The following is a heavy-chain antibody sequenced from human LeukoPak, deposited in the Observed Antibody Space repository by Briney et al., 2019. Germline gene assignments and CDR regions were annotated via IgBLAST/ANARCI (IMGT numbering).Heavy chain of an antibody. CDR2: IIPIFGTA. Sequence: SVKVSCKASGGTFSSYAISWVRQAPGQGLEWMGGIIPIFGTANYAQKCQGRVTITTDESTSTAYMELSSLRSEDTAVYYCARGYSYGFWAFDIWGQGTMVTVSS. CDR1: GGTFSSYA. CDR3: ARGYSYGFWAFDI. D-gene: IGHD5-18*01. V-gene: IGHV1-69*05. J-gene: IGHJ3*02.